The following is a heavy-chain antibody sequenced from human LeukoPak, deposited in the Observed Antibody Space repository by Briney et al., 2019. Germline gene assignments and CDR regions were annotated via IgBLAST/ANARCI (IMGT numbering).Heavy chain of an antibody. CDR3: ARDVVVTSSPDAFDI. J-gene: IGHJ3*02. CDR1: GDSVTSGGYF. CDR2: ISNSGTT. D-gene: IGHD2-21*02. V-gene: IGHV4-31*03. Sequence: SETLSLTCTVSGDSVTSGGYFWTWIRHHPGKGLEWIGYISNSGTTSYNPSRKSRVSISVDTSNNQFSLRLSSVTAADTAVYYCARDVVVTSSPDAFDIWGQGPMVAVSS.